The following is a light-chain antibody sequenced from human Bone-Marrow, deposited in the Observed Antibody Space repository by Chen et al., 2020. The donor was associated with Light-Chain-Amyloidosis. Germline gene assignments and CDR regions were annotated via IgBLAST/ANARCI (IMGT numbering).Light chain of an antibody. CDR1: ALPKQY. J-gene: IGLJ3*02. V-gene: IGLV3-25*03. CDR3: QSADSSGIREG. CDR2: KDS. Sequence: SYELTQPPSVSVSPGQTARITCSGDALPKQYAYWYQQKPGQAPVLVIYKDSERPSGIPGRFSGTSSGTTVTLTISGVQAEDEADYYCQSADSSGIREGLGGGTKLTVL.